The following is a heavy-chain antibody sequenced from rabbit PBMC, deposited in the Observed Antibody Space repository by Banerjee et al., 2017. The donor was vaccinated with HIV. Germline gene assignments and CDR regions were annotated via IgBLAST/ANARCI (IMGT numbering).Heavy chain of an antibody. D-gene: IGHD6-1*01. Sequence: QEQLEESGGDLVKPEGSLTLTCTASGFSFSSSYWICWVRQAPGKGLELIACIYTTSGGTYYASWAKGRFTISKTSSTTVTLQMTSLTAADTATYFCARDRFGGTGNAYGGAFDPWGPGTLVTDS. CDR1: GFSFSSSYW. V-gene: IGHV1S45*01. J-gene: IGHJ2*01. CDR3: ARDRFGGTGNAYGGAFDP. CDR2: IYTTSGGT.